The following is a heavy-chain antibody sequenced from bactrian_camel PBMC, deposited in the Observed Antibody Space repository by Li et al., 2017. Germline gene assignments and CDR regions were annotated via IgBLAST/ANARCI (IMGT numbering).Heavy chain of an antibody. CDR1: GLTVNTAC. CDR2: IDTSAGTT. Sequence: HVQLVESGGGSVQAGGSLRLSCAVSGLTVNTACMGWFRQAPGKEREGVAGIDTSAGTTYYTDTVKGRFTISQDVAKNTVYLQMNGLKPEDTAMYYCAARPRVRAPWSVTLDPHDYSYWGRGTQVTVS. J-gene: IGHJ4*01. D-gene: IGHD2*01. V-gene: IGHV3S63*01. CDR3: AARPRVRAPWSVTLDPHDYSY.